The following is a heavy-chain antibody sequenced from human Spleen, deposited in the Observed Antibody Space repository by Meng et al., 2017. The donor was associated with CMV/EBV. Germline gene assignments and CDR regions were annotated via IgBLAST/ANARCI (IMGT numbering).Heavy chain of an antibody. CDR2: ISSSGSTI. V-gene: IGHV3-11*01. CDR3: ARADGNSLDYYYGMDV. D-gene: IGHD4-23*01. CDR1: GFTFSDYY. Sequence: GESLKISCAASGFTFSDYYMSWIRQAPGKGLEWVSYISSSGSTIYYADSVKGRFTISRDNAKNSLYLQMNSLRAEDTAVYYCARADGNSLDYYYGMDVWGQGTTVTVSS. J-gene: IGHJ6*02.